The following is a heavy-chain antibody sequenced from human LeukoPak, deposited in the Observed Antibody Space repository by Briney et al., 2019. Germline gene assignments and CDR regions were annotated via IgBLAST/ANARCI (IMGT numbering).Heavy chain of an antibody. Sequence: PGGSLRLSCAASGFTFSTYGMNWVRQAPGKGLEWVSAVTGAGGHTYYADSVMGRFTISRDNSKNTLYLQINSLRAEDTALYYCARGGSGIYTTSYYYMDVWGKGTTVTISS. CDR1: GFTFSTYG. D-gene: IGHD3-10*01. V-gene: IGHV3-23*01. CDR3: ARGGSGIYTTSYYYMDV. CDR2: VTGAGGHT. J-gene: IGHJ6*03.